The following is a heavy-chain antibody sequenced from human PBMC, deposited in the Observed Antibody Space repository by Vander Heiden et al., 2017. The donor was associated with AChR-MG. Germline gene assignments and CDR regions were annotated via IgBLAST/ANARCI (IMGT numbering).Heavy chain of an antibody. V-gene: IGHV3-23*01. CDR2: ISGSGGST. CDR3: AYSERGGTVLRFLEWLSWDY. D-gene: IGHD3-3*01. CDR1: GFTFSRHA. Sequence: EVQPLESGGGLVQPGGSLRLCCPASGFTFSRHAMSWVRHAPGKGLEWVSAISGSGGSTYYADSVKDRFTISRDNSKNTLYLQMNSLRAEDTAVYYCAYSERGGTVLRFLEWLSWDYWGQGTLVTVSS. J-gene: IGHJ4*02.